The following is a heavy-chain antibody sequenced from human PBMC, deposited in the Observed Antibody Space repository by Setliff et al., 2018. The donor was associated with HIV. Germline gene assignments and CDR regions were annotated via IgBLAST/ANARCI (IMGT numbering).Heavy chain of an antibody. J-gene: IGHJ4*01. CDR2: ISAYNGNT. Sequence: ASVKVSCKASGYSFTTYAISWVRQAPGQGLEWMGWISAYNGNTLYAQKFQGRVTMTTDTSTSTAYMDLRSLRSDDTAVYYCTTPRISGSSGWYFDYWGHGTLVTVSS. V-gene: IGHV1-18*01. CDR3: TTPRISGSSGWYFDY. CDR1: GYSFTTYA. D-gene: IGHD3-10*01.